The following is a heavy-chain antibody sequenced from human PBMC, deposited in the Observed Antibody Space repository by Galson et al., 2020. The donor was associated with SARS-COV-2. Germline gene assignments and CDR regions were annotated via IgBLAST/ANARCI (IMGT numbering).Heavy chain of an antibody. Sequence: GGSLRLSCAASGFTFRNYAIHWVRQAPGTGLERLTVISHDGKIQVYADSVKGRFTISRDNSGNMVFLQMVSLRADDTALYYCTRDVSGGASDIWGQGTMVTVSS. V-gene: IGHV3-30*04. D-gene: IGHD1-26*01. CDR1: GFTFRNYA. CDR2: ISHDGKIQ. J-gene: IGHJ3*02. CDR3: TRDVSGGASDI.